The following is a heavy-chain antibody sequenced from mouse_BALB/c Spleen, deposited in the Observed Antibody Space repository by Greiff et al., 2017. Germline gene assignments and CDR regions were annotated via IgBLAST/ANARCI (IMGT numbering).Heavy chain of an antibody. CDR2: IDPSDSYT. D-gene: IGHD2-1*01. Sequence: VQLQQSGAELVKPGASVKLSCKASGYTFTSYWMHWVKQRPGQGLEWIGEIDPSDSYTNYNQKFKGKATLTVDKSSSTAYMQLSSLTSEDSAVYYCARKRGNYDYWGQGTTLTVSS. CDR3: ARKRGNYDY. CDR1: GYTFTSYW. J-gene: IGHJ2*01. V-gene: IGHV1-69*02.